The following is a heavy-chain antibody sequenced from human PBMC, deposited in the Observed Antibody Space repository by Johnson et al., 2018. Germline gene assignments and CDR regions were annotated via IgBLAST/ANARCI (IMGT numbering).Heavy chain of an antibody. D-gene: IGHD4-17*01. CDR2: IYPDDSDT. CDR1: GYSFTYYW. CDR3: VRRYDYDRLYY. Sequence: VQLVQSGAEVKKPGESLRISCKASGYSFTYYWIGWVRQMSGKGLEWMGIIYPDDSDTRYTPSFQGQVTMSADKSISTAYLQWSSLKASDTAMYFCVRRYDYDRLYYWGQGTLVTVSS. V-gene: IGHV5-51*03. J-gene: IGHJ4*02.